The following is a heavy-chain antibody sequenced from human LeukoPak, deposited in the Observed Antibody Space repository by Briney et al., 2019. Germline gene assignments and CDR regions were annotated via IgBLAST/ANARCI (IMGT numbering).Heavy chain of an antibody. CDR2: FDPEDGET. D-gene: IGHD6-13*01. J-gene: IGHJ6*02. CDR3: ASIWVEQQLDYYYYYGMDV. Sequence: ASVKVSCKVSGYTLTELSMHWVRQAPGKGLEWMGGFDPEDGETIYAQKFQGRVTMTEDTSTDTAYMELSSLRSEDTAVYYCASIWVEQQLDYYYYYGMDVWGQGTTVTVSS. CDR1: GYTLTELS. V-gene: IGHV1-24*01.